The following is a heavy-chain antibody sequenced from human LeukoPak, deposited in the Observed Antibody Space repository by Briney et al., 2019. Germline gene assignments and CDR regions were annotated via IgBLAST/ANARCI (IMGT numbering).Heavy chain of an antibody. V-gene: IGHV1-2*06. CDR3: ARESGPDIVVVPAAMMYYYYMDV. Sequence: ASVKVSCKASGYTFTGYYMHWVRQAPGQGLEWMGRINPISGGTNYAQKFQGRVTMTRDTSISTAYMELSRLRSDDTAVYYCARESGPDIVVVPAAMMYYYYMDVWGKGTTVTVSS. CDR2: INPISGGT. CDR1: GYTFTGYY. J-gene: IGHJ6*03. D-gene: IGHD2-2*01.